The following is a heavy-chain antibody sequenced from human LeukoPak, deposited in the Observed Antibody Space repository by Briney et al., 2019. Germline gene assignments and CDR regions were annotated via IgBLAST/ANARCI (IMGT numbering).Heavy chain of an antibody. J-gene: IGHJ4*02. D-gene: IGHD3-16*01. Sequence: GASVKVSCKASGYSFTAYYMHWVRQAPGQGLEWMGWINPYTGDTNFAQKFQGRVTMTRDTSISTAYMELSRLRSDDAAVYYCAREIKFGNYYFDYWGQGTLVTVSS. CDR2: INPYTGDT. CDR1: GYSFTAYY. CDR3: AREIKFGNYYFDY. V-gene: IGHV1-2*02.